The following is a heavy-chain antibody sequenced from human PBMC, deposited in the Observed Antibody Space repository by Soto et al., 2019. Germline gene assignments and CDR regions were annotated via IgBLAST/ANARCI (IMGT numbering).Heavy chain of an antibody. CDR3: ARDGRFGELLEGDY. CDR1: GYTFTSYD. D-gene: IGHD3-10*01. J-gene: IGHJ4*02. V-gene: IGHV1-8*01. Sequence: QVPLVQSGAEVKKPGASVKVSCKASGYTFTSYDINWVRQATGQGLEWMGWMNPNSGNTGYAQKFQGRVTMTRNTSISTAYMELSSMRSEDTAVYYCARDGRFGELLEGDYWGQGTLVTVSS. CDR2: MNPNSGNT.